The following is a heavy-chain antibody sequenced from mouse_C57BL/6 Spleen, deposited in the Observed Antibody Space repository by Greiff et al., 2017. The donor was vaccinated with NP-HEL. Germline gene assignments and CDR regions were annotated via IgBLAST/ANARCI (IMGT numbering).Heavy chain of an antibody. J-gene: IGHJ2*01. V-gene: IGHV14-4*01. CDR2: IDPENGDT. Sequence: EVQLVESGAELVRPGASVKLSCTASGFNIKDDYMHWVKQRPEQGLEWIGWIDPENGDTEYASKFQGKATITADTSSNTAYLQLSSLTSEDTAVYYCRRITTVVAPYYFDYWGQGTTLTVSS. CDR3: RRITTVVAPYYFDY. CDR1: GFNIKDDY. D-gene: IGHD1-1*01.